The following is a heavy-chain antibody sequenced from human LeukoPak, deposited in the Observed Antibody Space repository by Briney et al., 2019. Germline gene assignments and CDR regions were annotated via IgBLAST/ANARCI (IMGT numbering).Heavy chain of an antibody. Sequence: SETLSLTCAVSGGSISSGGYSWSWIRQPPGKGLEWIGYIYHSGSTYYNPSLKSRVTISVNRSKNQFSLKLSSVTAADTAVYYCARAAMITFGGVISGPAPFDYWGQGTLVTVSS. D-gene: IGHD3-16*02. J-gene: IGHJ4*02. CDR1: GGSISSGGYS. V-gene: IGHV4-30-2*01. CDR2: IYHSGST. CDR3: ARAAMITFGGVISGPAPFDY.